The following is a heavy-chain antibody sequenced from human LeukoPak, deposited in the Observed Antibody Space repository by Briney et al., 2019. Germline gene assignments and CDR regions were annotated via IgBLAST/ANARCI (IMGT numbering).Heavy chain of an antibody. D-gene: IGHD3-16*01. V-gene: IGHV3-21*01. J-gene: IGHJ6*03. CDR3: ARCALGVWADNYYMDV. Sequence: GESLRLSCEASGSLRGYAMSWVRQAPGKGLEWVLSISSSGSYMYYTDSVKGRFTISRDNARNLVSLQMNSLRVEDTAIYFCARCALGVWADNYYMDVWGNGTTVTVSS. CDR1: GSLRGYA. CDR2: ISSSGSYM.